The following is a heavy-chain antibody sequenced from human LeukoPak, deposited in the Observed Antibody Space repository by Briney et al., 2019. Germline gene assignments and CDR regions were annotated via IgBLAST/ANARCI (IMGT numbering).Heavy chain of an antibody. V-gene: IGHV4-39*01. J-gene: IGHJ4*02. CDR2: IWYTGNT. CDR3: ARLFDY. Sequence: SETLSLTCTVSGGSISGSSYYWGWVRQPPGKGLEWIGKIWYTGNTYYSPSVQSRLTISVDTSKNQFSLRLSSVTAADTALYYCARLFDYWGQGILVTVSS. CDR1: GGSISGSSYY.